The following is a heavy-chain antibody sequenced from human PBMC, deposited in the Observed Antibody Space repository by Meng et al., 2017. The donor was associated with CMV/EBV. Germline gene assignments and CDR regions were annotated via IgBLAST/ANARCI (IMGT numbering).Heavy chain of an antibody. V-gene: IGHV5-51*01. J-gene: IGHJ4*02. CDR1: DSFARYW. CDR3: ARLCDFWSGYPPRFFDY. Sequence: DSFARYWIGWGRQMRGKGLEWMGIIYPGDSDTRYSPSFQGQVTISADKSISTAYLQWSSLKASDTAMYYCARLCDFWSGYPPRFFDYWGQGTLVTVSS. CDR2: IYPGDSDT. D-gene: IGHD3-3*01.